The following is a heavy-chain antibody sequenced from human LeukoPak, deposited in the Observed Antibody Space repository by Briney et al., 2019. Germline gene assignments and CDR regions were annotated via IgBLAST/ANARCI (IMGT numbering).Heavy chain of an antibody. CDR3: ARDRYYSDSSGSLPSDY. Sequence: GGSLRLSCAASGFTLITYWMTWVRQAPGMGLEWVANIKQDGSEKYYADSVKGRFTISRDNAKNSLYLQMNSLRAEDTAVYYCARDRYYSDSSGSLPSDYWGQGTQVTVSS. D-gene: IGHD3-22*01. CDR2: IKQDGSEK. CDR1: GFTLITYW. V-gene: IGHV3-7*01. J-gene: IGHJ4*02.